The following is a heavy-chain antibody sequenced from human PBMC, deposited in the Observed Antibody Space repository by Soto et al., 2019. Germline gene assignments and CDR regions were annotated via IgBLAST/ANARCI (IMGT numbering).Heavy chain of an antibody. CDR1: GFTFSSDW. CDR3: ASTVVTGY. V-gene: IGHV3-74*01. D-gene: IGHD2-15*01. J-gene: IGHJ4*02. CDR2: INSDGSST. Sequence: EVQLVESGGGLVQPGGSLRLSCAVSGFTFSSDWMHWVRQAPGKGLVWVSRINSDGSSTSYADSVKGRFTISRDNAKNTLYLQMNSLRGGDTAVYYCASTVVTGYWGQGTLVTVSS.